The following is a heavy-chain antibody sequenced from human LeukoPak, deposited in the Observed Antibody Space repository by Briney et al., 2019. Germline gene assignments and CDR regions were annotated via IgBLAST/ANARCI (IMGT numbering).Heavy chain of an antibody. D-gene: IGHD4-17*01. CDR3: ARDYGDYGGGNWFDP. Sequence: ASVEVSCKASGYTFTSYYMHWVRQAPGQGLEWMGIINPSGGSTSYAQKFQGRVTMTRDTSTSTVYMELSSLRSEDTAVYYCARDYGDYGGGNWFDPWGQGTLVTVSS. CDR1: GYTFTSYY. J-gene: IGHJ5*02. V-gene: IGHV1-46*01. CDR2: INPSGGST.